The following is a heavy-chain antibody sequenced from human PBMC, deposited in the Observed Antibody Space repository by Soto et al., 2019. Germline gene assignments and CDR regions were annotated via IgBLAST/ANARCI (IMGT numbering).Heavy chain of an antibody. CDR1: GGSVSSGGYS. V-gene: IGHV4-30-2*06. J-gene: IGHJ5*02. Sequence: QVQLQESASRVVRPSQTLSVTCSVSGGSVSSGGYSWSWIRQSPGKGLEWIGFISHSGSPDYNPSLKSRVTISVDKSQNQISLELSSVTAADTAVYYCTRGVLAWGPGTLVTVSS. CDR3: TRGVLA. CDR2: ISHSGSP. D-gene: IGHD2-8*01.